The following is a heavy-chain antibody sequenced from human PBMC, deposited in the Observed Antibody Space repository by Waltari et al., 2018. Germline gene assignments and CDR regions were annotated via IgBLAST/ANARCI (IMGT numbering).Heavy chain of an antibody. CDR3: ARDRGRGLYLDS. CDR1: GDSMYSTDC. D-gene: IGHD2-15*01. CDR2: VRGDGKT. J-gene: IGHJ4*02. Sequence: QLQLQESGPGLVKPSGTLSLTCAVSGDSMYSTDCWSWVRQPPGKGLEWVGQVRGDGKTNYNPSFASRISISLDTYNKQFSLRVTSATAADTAIYYCARDRGRGLYLDSWGPGTLVTVSP. V-gene: IGHV4-4*02.